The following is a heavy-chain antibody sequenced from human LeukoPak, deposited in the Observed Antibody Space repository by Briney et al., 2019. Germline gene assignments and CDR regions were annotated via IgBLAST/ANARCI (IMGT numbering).Heavy chain of an antibody. V-gene: IGHV3-30*18. CDR2: ISYDGSDK. CDR1: GFTFSSYG. J-gene: IGHJ4*02. Sequence: GGSLRLSCAASGFTFSSYGMHWVRQAPGKGLEWVAVISYDGSDKYYADSVKGRFTISRDNSKNTLYLQVNSLRPEDTAIYYCAKDGGSYSWAAFDYWGQGTLVTVSS. D-gene: IGHD1-26*01. CDR3: AKDGGSYSWAAFDY.